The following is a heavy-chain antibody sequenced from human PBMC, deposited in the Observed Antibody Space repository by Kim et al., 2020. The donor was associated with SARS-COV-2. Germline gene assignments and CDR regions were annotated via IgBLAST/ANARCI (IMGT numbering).Heavy chain of an antibody. V-gene: IGHV3-15*01. Sequence: GGSLRLSCVASGFTFSDVCMNWVRQAPGKGLEWVGRVKIKTNGETTDYAAPVKGRFTISRDDSKDTVNLQMNSLKTEDTAVYYCTTDFLRGYEPDWGQGTLVTVSS. CDR2: VKIKTNGETT. D-gene: IGHD5-12*01. CDR1: GFTFSDVC. CDR3: TTDFLRGYEPD. J-gene: IGHJ4*02.